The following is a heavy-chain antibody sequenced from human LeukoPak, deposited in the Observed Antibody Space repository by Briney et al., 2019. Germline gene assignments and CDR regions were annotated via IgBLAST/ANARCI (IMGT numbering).Heavy chain of an antibody. CDR3: ARSTGFDP. CDR1: GFTFSSCA. V-gene: IGHV3-30-3*01. D-gene: IGHD4-11*01. Sequence: GGSLRLSCAASGFTFSSCAMHWVRQAPGKGLEWVAVISYDGSNKYYADSVKGRFTISRDNSKNTLYLQMNSLRAEDTAVYYCARSTGFDPWGQGTLATVSS. J-gene: IGHJ5*02. CDR2: ISYDGSNK.